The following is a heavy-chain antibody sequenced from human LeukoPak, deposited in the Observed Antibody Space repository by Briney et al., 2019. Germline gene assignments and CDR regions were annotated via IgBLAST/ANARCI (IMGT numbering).Heavy chain of an antibody. J-gene: IGHJ6*02. CDR1: GFTVSSNY. D-gene: IGHD1-26*01. CDR2: IYSGGST. Sequence: GGSLRLSCAASGFTVSSNYMSWARQAPGKGLEWVSVIYSGGSTYYADSVKGRFAISRDNSKNTLYLQMNSLRAEDTALYYCARDPVGAIGYGMDVWGQGTTVTVSS. V-gene: IGHV3-66*01. CDR3: ARDPVGAIGYGMDV.